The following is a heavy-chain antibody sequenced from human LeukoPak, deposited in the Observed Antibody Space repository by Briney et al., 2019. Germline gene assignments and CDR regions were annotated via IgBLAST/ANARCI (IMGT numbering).Heavy chain of an antibody. CDR3: AKRYYYGSGSFDY. V-gene: IGHV3-23*01. Sequence: GGSLRLSCAASGFTFSSYWMSWVRQAPGKGLEWVSSISSSSSYIYYADSVKGRFTISRDNSKNTLYLQMNSLRAEDTAVYYCAKRYYYGSGSFDYWGQGTLVTVSS. CDR2: ISSSSSYI. CDR1: GFTFSSYW. J-gene: IGHJ4*02. D-gene: IGHD3-10*01.